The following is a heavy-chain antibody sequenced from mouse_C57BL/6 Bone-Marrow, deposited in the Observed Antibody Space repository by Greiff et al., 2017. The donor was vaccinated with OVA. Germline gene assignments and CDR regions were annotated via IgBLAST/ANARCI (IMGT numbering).Heavy chain of an antibody. CDR2: IRSKSNNYAT. Sequence: EVQLQESGGGLVQPKGSLKLSCAASGFSFNTYAMNWVRQAPGKGLEWVARIRSKSNNYATYYADSVKDRFTISRDDSESMLYLQMNNLKTEDTAMYYCVRHDYSNYYAMDYWGQGTSVTVSS. V-gene: IGHV10-1*01. CDR1: GFSFNTYA. D-gene: IGHD2-5*01. CDR3: VRHDYSNYYAMDY. J-gene: IGHJ4*01.